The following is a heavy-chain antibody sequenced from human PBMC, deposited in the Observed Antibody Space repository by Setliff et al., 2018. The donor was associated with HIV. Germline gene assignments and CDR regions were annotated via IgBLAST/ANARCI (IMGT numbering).Heavy chain of an antibody. CDR2: INSDGSSA. CDR3: TKNLYRSPWSPLYY. V-gene: IGHV3-74*01. Sequence: GGSLRLSCAGSGFTFSSSWMHWVRQAPGKGLAWVSRINSDGSSASYADSVKGRFTISRDNSKNTLYLQMNSLRAEDPAVYYCTKNLYRSPWSPLYYWGQGTLVTVSS. CDR1: GFTFSSSW. J-gene: IGHJ4*02. D-gene: IGHD6-19*01.